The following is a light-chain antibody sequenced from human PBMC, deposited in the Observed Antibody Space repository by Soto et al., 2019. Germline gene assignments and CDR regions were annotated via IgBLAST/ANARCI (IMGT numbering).Light chain of an antibody. CDR3: CSYAGSSRV. CDR2: EVS. J-gene: IGLJ3*02. V-gene: IGLV2-23*02. Sequence: QSVLTQPASVSGSPGQSITISCTGTSSDVGSYNLVSWYQQHPGKAPKLMIYEVSKRPSGVSNRFSGSKSGNTASLTISGFQAEDEADYYCCSYAGSSRVFGGGTKVTVL. CDR1: SSDVGSYNL.